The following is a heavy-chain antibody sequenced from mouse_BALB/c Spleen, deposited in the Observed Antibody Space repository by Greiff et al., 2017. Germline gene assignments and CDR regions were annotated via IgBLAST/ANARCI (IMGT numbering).Heavy chain of an antibody. J-gene: IGHJ4*01. V-gene: IGHV5-6-5*01. CDR2: ISSGGST. D-gene: IGHD2-12*01. Sequence: DVKLVESGGGLVKPGGSLKLSCAASGFTFSSYAMSWVRQTPEKRLEWVASISSGGSTYYPDSVKGRFTISRDNARNILYLQMSSLRSEDTAMYYCARSWTTDAMDYWGQGTSVTVSS. CDR3: ARSWTTDAMDY. CDR1: GFTFSSYA.